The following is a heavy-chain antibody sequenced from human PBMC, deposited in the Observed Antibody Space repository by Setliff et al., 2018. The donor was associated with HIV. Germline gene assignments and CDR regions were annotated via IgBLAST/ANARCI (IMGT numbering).Heavy chain of an antibody. V-gene: IGHV1-2*06. CDR2: ISPNNGAA. Sequence: APVKVSCKAIGYMILGYKMNWVRQAPGQGLEWIGRISPNNGAAEYAPKFQGRVSMTLDTSISTAYSEIPRLTSDDAAVYFCARPRVFDSFHVWGQGTMVTVSS. CDR1: GYMILGYK. D-gene: IGHD6-6*01. J-gene: IGHJ3*01. CDR3: ARPRVFDSFHV.